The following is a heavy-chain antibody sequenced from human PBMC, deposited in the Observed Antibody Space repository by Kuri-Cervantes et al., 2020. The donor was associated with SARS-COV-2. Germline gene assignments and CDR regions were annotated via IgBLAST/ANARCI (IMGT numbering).Heavy chain of an antibody. V-gene: IGHV4-4*07. D-gene: IGHD6-13*01. Sequence: ESLKISCTVSGGSISSYYWSWIRQPAGKGLEWIGRIYTSGSTNYNPSPKSRVTMSVDTSKNQFSLKLSSVTAADTAVYYCAGGWEYSSSGYKPPLDYWGQGTLVTVSS. CDR1: GGSISSYY. CDR3: AGGWEYSSSGYKPPLDY. CDR2: IYTSGST. J-gene: IGHJ4*02.